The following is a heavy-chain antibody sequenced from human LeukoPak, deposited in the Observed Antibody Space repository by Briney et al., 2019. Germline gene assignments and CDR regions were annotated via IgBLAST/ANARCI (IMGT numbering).Heavy chain of an antibody. CDR3: ARGYCSGGSCFRAAWYFDL. CDR2: IYYSGIT. CDR1: GGSISSSSYY. J-gene: IGHJ2*01. V-gene: IGHV4-39*07. Sequence: MLSATLSLTCPVSGGSISSSSYYWGWIRQPPGKGLEWIGRIYYSGITYYNPSLKSRVTISVDTSKNQFSLKLSSVTAADTAVYYCARGYCSGGSCFRAAWYFDLWGRGTLVTVSS. D-gene: IGHD2-15*01.